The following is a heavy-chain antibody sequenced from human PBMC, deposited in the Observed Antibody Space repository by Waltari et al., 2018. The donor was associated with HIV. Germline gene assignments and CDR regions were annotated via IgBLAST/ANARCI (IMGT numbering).Heavy chain of an antibody. Sequence: QVQLVQSGAEVQKPGASVKVSCKASGYTFTGYYMPWVRPAPGQGLEWMGWINPNSGGTNYAQKFQGRVTMTRDTSISTAYMELSRLRSDDTAVYYCARERGFEMAGFDYWGQGTLVTVSS. CDR1: GYTFTGYY. D-gene: IGHD6-19*01. CDR2: INPNSGGT. CDR3: ARERGFEMAGFDY. J-gene: IGHJ4*02. V-gene: IGHV1-2*02.